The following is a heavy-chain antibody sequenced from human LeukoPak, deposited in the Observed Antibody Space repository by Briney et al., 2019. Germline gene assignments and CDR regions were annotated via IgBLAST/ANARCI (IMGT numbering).Heavy chain of an antibody. CDR3: AKGTYSSSWWYGMDV. J-gene: IGHJ6*02. Sequence: SGGSLRLSCAASGFTFSDYYMSWIRQAPGKGLEWVSGISWNSGSIGYADSVKGRFTISRDNAKNFLYLQMNSLRAEDTALYYCAKGTYSSSWWYGMDVWGQGTTVTVSS. CDR1: GFTFSDYY. V-gene: IGHV3-9*01. D-gene: IGHD6-13*01. CDR2: ISWNSGSI.